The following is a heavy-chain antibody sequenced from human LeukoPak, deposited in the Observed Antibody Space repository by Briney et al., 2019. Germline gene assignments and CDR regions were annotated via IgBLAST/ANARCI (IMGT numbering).Heavy chain of an antibody. D-gene: IGHD5-18*01. Sequence: SETLSLTCTVSDGSIYSYYWSWIRQPPGKGLEWIGHVYYTGSTKYNPSLKSRVTISVDTSKNQFSLKLSSVTAADTAVYYCARDGRGYSYGVGFDPWGQGTLVTVSS. J-gene: IGHJ5*02. CDR2: VYYTGST. V-gene: IGHV4-59*01. CDR3: ARDGRGYSYGVGFDP. CDR1: DGSIYSYY.